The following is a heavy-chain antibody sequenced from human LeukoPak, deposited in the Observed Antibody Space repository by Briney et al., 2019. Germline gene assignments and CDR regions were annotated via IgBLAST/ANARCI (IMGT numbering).Heavy chain of an antibody. V-gene: IGHV3-23*01. Sequence: GGSLRLSCLTSGFTFSTNAMSWVRQAPGKGLEWISGISGSCASTYYADSVTGRFTISRDNSRNTLYLQMNSLRGDDTAVYYCAKDVGKWESLHFFDYWGQGTLVTVSS. J-gene: IGHJ4*02. D-gene: IGHD1-26*01. CDR2: ISGSCAST. CDR3: AKDVGKWESLHFFDY. CDR1: GFTFSTNA.